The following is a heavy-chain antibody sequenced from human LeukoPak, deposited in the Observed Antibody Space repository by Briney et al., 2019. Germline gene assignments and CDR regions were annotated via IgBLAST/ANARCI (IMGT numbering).Heavy chain of an antibody. CDR1: GFTVSSNY. CDR2: IYSGGST. Sequence: PGGSLRLSCAASGFTVSSNYMRWVRQAPGKGLEWVSVIYSGGSTYYADSVKGRFTISRGNSKNTLYLQMNSLRAEDTAVYYCASSSGWPKPQGSFDIWGQGTMVTVSS. D-gene: IGHD6-19*01. CDR3: ASSSGWPKPQGSFDI. J-gene: IGHJ3*02. V-gene: IGHV3-53*01.